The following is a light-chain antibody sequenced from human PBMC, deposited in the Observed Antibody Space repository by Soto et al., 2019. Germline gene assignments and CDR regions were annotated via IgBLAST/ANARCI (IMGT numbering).Light chain of an antibody. CDR1: QSLGGN. Sequence: IGLTQSAATLAVTPGDTATLSFRASQSLGGNLAWYQQKPGQAPRLLIYGASTRATGTPTRFSGSGSGTEFTLTISSLQSEDFAVYSCQQSTDWPLLFAQGTRLEIK. CDR2: GAS. J-gene: IGKJ5*01. CDR3: QQSTDWPLL. V-gene: IGKV3-15*01.